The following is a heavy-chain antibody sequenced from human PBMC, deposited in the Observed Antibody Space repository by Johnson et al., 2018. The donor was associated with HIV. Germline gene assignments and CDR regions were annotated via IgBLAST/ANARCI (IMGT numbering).Heavy chain of an antibody. CDR1: GFTFSKYA. CDR2: INWNGGRK. D-gene: IGHD3-16*02. J-gene: IGHJ3*02. Sequence: QVQVLESGGGLVQPGRSLRLSCAVSGFTFSKYAIHWVRQAPGKGLEWVSDINWNGGRKGYADSLMGRFTISKDNSKNTLYLQMNSLRAEDTAVYYCAKDQRLMITFGGVIVDVFDIWGQGTMVTVSS. CDR3: AKDQRLMITFGGVIVDVFDI. V-gene: IGHV3-NL1*01.